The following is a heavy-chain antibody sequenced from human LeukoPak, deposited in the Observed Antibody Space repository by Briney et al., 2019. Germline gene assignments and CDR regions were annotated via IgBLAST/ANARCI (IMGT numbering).Heavy chain of an antibody. J-gene: IGHJ4*02. V-gene: IGHV3-21*01. CDR3: ARDLYGDYAGAY. Sequence: GGSLRLSCAASGFTFTSYSMNWVRQAPGEGLEWVSSISSSSSYIYYADSVKGRFTISRDNAKNSLYLQMNSLRAEDTAVYYCARDLYGDYAGAYWGQGTLVTVSS. CDR1: GFTFTSYS. D-gene: IGHD4-17*01. CDR2: ISSSSSYI.